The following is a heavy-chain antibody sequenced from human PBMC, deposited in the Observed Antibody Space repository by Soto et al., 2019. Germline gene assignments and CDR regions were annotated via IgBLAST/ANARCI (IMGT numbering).Heavy chain of an antibody. J-gene: IGHJ4*02. Sequence: GGSLRLSCAASGFVFRNYAMHWVRQSPGKGLEWVAVISYDGSNADYADSVKGRFTISRDNSKNTLYLQMHSLTTEDTAVYYCARNEYGTYYFEYRGQGVLVTVPS. V-gene: IGHV3-30-3*01. CDR1: GFVFRNYA. CDR3: ARNEYGTYYFEY. CDR2: ISYDGSNA. D-gene: IGHD4-17*01.